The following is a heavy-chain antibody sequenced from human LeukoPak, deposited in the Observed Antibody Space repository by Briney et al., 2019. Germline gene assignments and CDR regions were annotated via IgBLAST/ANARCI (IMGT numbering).Heavy chain of an antibody. CDR3: TTQNRLPTDNVVVVTTTAGSWLDP. D-gene: IGHD2-15*01. J-gene: IGHJ5*02. CDR1: GLTFSDAW. V-gene: IGHV3-15*05. CDR2: IKSKTDGGTT. Sequence: PGGSLRLSCAASGLTFSDAWMNWVRQAPGKGPEWVGRIKSKTDGGTTDYAAPVKGRFIISRDDSKNTVYLQMSGLKTEDAAVYYCTTQNRLPTDNVVVVTTTAGSWLDPWGQGTLVTVSS.